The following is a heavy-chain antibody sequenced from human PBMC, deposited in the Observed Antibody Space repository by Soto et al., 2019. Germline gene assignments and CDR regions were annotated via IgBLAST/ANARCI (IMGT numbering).Heavy chain of an antibody. CDR1: GGSISSTYY. D-gene: IGHD1-1*01. Sequence: SETLSLTCTVSGGSISSTYYWGWIRQPPGKGLEWIGSIFYSGSTSYNPSLKSRVTMSVDTSKNQFSLKLSSVTAADTAVYYCAISGRYQGNFDYWGQGTLVTVSS. J-gene: IGHJ4*02. CDR3: AISGRYQGNFDY. CDR2: IFYSGST. V-gene: IGHV4-39*01.